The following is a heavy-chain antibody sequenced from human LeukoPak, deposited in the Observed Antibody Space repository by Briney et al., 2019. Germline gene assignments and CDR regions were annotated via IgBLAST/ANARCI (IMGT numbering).Heavy chain of an antibody. D-gene: IGHD1-26*01. CDR1: GDSISSYY. V-gene: IGHV4-59*01. J-gene: IGHJ4*02. CDR3: ARDQSGSYIFDY. CDR2: IYYSGIT. Sequence: PSETLSLTCTVFGDSISSYYWSCIRQPPGKGLEWIGSIYYSGITSYNPSLKSRVIISVHTSKNQFSLKLSSVTAADAAVYYCARDQSGSYIFDYWGQGTLVTVSS.